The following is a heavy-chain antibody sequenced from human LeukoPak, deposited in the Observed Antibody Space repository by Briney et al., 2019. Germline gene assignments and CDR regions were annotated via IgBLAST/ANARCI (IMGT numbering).Heavy chain of an antibody. Sequence: ASVKVSCKVSGYTLTELSMHWVRQAPGKGLEWMGGFDPEDGETIYAQKFQGRVTITADKSTSTAYMELSSLRSEDTAVYYCASGVGGGYCSSTSCYNWFDPWGQGTLVTVSS. V-gene: IGHV1-24*01. CDR3: ASGVGGGYCSSTSCYNWFDP. D-gene: IGHD2-2*01. CDR2: FDPEDGET. CDR1: GYTLTELS. J-gene: IGHJ5*02.